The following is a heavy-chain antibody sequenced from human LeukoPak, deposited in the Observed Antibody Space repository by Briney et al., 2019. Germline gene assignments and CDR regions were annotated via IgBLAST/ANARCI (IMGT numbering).Heavy chain of an antibody. V-gene: IGHV3-30*04. Sequence: GRSLRLPCAASGFTFSSYAMHWVRQAPGKGLEWVAVISYDGSNKYYADSVKGRFTISRDNSKNTLYLQMNSLRAEDTAVYYCARGWYGGFGYFDYWGQGTLVTVSS. CDR3: ARGWYGGFGYFDY. J-gene: IGHJ4*02. CDR1: GFTFSSYA. D-gene: IGHD3-16*01. CDR2: ISYDGSNK.